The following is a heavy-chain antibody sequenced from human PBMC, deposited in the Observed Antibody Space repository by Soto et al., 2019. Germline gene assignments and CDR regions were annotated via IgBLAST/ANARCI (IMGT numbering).Heavy chain of an antibody. CDR3: AKRYGSGSYRDFNLYYGMDI. Sequence: LRLSCAASRFTFRNYGMSWVRQGPGKGLEWVSGISPTGEQRFYVDSVKGRFFISRDNSQNTLSLEMSNLRADDTAVYYCAKRYGSGSYRDFNLYYGMDIWGQGTSVTVSS. CDR1: RFTFRNYG. V-gene: IGHV3-23*01. D-gene: IGHD3-10*01. J-gene: IGHJ6*02. CDR2: ISPTGEQR.